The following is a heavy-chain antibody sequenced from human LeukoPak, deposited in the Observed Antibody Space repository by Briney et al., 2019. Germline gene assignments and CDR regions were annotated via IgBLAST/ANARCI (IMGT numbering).Heavy chain of an antibody. V-gene: IGHV4-59*08. Sequence: SETLSLTRTVSGGSISSYYWSWIRQPPGKGLEWIGYIYYSGSTNYNPSLKSRVTISVDTSKNQFSLKLSSVTAADTAVYYCARHRLEWFGELSKPSGIDYWGQGTLVTVSS. CDR1: GGSISSYY. CDR2: IYYSGST. D-gene: IGHD3-10*01. CDR3: ARHRLEWFGELSKPSGIDY. J-gene: IGHJ4*02.